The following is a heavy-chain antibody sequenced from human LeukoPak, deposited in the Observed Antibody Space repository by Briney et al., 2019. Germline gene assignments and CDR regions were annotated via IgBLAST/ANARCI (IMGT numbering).Heavy chain of an antibody. CDR2: IIPIFGTA. Sequence: SVKVSCKASGGTFSSYAISWVRQAPGQGLEWMGGIIPIFGTANYAQKFQGRVTITADESTSTAYMELSSLRSEDTAVYYCATYADSAWWRVAAYYYYMDVWGKGTTVTISS. D-gene: IGHD2-2*01. CDR1: GGTFSSYA. J-gene: IGHJ6*03. V-gene: IGHV1-69*13. CDR3: ATYADSAWWRVAAYYYYMDV.